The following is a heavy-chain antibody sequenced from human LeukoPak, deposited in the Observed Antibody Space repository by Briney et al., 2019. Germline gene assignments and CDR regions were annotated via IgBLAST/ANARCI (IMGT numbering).Heavy chain of an antibody. J-gene: IGHJ6*02. CDR3: ARSDYSNYKYYYYYGMDV. CDR1: GGTFSSYA. D-gene: IGHD4-11*01. V-gene: IGHV1-69*13. Sequence: SVKVSCKASGGTFSSYAISWVRQAPGQGLEWMGGIIPIFGTANYAQKFQGRVTITADESTSTAYMELSSLRSEDTAVYYCARSDYSNYKYYYYYGMDVWGQGTTVTVSS. CDR2: IIPIFGTA.